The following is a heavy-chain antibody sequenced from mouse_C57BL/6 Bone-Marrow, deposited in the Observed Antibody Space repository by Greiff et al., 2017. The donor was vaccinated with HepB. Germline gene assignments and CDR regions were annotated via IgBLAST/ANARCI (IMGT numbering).Heavy chain of an antibody. CDR3: TRGGRFAH. CDR1: GYTFTDYY. CDR2: IDPENGGT. Sequence: EVQLQQSGPELVKPGASVKMSCKASGYTFTDYYMNWVKQSHGKSLEWIGVIDPENGGTSYNSKFKGKATMTVDKSSSTAYMQLSSLTSEDSAVYYCTRGGRFAHWGQGTPLTVSS. D-gene: IGHD1-1*02. J-gene: IGHJ2*01. V-gene: IGHV1-19*01.